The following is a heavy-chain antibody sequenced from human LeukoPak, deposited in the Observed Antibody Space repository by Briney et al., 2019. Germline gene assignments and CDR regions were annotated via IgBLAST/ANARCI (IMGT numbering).Heavy chain of an antibody. V-gene: IGHV1-8*03. Sequence: ASVKVSCKASGYTFTSYDINWVRQATGQGLEWMGWMSPNSGNTGYAQKFQGRVTITRNTSISTAYMELSSLRSEDTAVYYCARVGYPFWSGYSYYYYYMDVWGKGTTVTVSS. CDR1: GYTFTSYD. J-gene: IGHJ6*03. D-gene: IGHD3-3*01. CDR2: MSPNSGNT. CDR3: ARVGYPFWSGYSYYYYYMDV.